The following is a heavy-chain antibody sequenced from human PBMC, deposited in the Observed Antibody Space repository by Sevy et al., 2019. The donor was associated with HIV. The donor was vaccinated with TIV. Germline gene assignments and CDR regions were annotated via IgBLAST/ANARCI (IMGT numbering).Heavy chain of an antibody. CDR2: IIPIFGTA. CDR3: ARAVQMATIVCEDAFDI. D-gene: IGHD5-12*01. J-gene: IGHJ3*02. Sequence: ASVKVSCKASGGTFSSYAISWVRQAPGQGLEWMGGIIPIFGTANYAQKFQGRVTITADKSTSTAYMELSSLRSEDTAVYYCARAVQMATIVCEDAFDIRGQGTMVTVSS. V-gene: IGHV1-69*06. CDR1: GGTFSSYA.